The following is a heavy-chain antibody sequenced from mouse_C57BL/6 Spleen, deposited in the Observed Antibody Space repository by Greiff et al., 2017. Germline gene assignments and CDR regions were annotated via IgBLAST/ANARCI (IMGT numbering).Heavy chain of an antibody. D-gene: IGHD4-1*01. CDR2: IDPSDSYT. CDR1: GYTFTSYW. Sequence: QVQLQQPGAELVKPGASVKLSCKASGYTFTSYWMQWVKQRPGQGLEWIGEIDPSDSYTNYNQKFKGKATLTVDTSSSTAYMQLSSLTSEDSAVYYCARRGVGLGNYFDYWGQGTTLTVSS. V-gene: IGHV1-50*01. CDR3: ARRGVGLGNYFDY. J-gene: IGHJ2*01.